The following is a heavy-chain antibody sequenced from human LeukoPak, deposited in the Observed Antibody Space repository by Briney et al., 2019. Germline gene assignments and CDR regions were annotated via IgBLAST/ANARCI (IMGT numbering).Heavy chain of an antibody. CDR3: ARSVDYYDSSGYLYFDY. V-gene: IGHV1-69*04. J-gene: IGHJ4*02. Sequence: ASVKVSCKASGGTFSSYAISWVRQAPGQGLEWMGRLIPIFGIANYAQKFQGRVTITADKSTSTAYMELSSLRSEDTAVYYCARSVDYYDSSGYLYFDYWGQGTLVTVSS. CDR2: LIPIFGIA. D-gene: IGHD3-22*01. CDR1: GGTFSSYA.